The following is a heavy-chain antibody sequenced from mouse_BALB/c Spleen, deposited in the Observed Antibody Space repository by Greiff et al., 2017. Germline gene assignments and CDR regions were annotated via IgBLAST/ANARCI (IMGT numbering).Heavy chain of an antibody. J-gene: IGHJ4*01. V-gene: IGHV1-14*01. CDR1: GYTFTSYV. D-gene: IGHD1-1*01. Sequence: EVKLQESGPELVKPGASVKMSCKASGYTFTSYVMHWVKQKPGQGLEWIGYINPYNDGTKYNEKFKGKATLTSDKSSSTAYMELSSLTSEDSAVYYCARHGSSYVDAMDYWGQGTSVTVSS. CDR3: ARHGSSYVDAMDY. CDR2: INPYNDGT.